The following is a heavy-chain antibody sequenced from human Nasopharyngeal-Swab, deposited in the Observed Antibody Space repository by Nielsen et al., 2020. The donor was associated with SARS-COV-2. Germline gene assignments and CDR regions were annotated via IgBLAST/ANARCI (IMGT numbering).Heavy chain of an antibody. D-gene: IGHD3-22*01. J-gene: IGHJ4*02. CDR2: IYPGDSDI. Sequence: VRQMPGKGLEWMGIIYPGDSDIRYSPSFQGQVTISADKSISTAYLQWSSLKASDTAMYYCARHFRGTYYYDSSGYTPIDYWGQGAQGTVSS. V-gene: IGHV5-51*01. CDR3: ARHFRGTYYYDSSGYTPIDY.